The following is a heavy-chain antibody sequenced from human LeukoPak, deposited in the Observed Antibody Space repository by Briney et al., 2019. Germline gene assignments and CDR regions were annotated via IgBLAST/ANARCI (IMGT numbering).Heavy chain of an antibody. CDR1: GGTFSSYA. CDR3: ARDLSRYYDSSGYRY. J-gene: IGHJ4*02. D-gene: IGHD3-22*01. Sequence: SVKVSCKASGGTFSSYAISWVRQAPGQGLEWMGRIIPILGIANYAQKFQGRVTITADKSTSTAYMELSSLRSEDTAVYYCARDLSRYYDSSGYRYWGQGTLVTVSS. V-gene: IGHV1-69*04. CDR2: IIPILGIA.